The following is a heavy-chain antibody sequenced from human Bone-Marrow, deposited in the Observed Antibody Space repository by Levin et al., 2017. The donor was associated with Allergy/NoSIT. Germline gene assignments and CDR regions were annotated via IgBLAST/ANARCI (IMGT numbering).Heavy chain of an antibody. Sequence: SQTLSLTCTVSGGSIRSYYWSWLRQPAGKGLEWIGRIYTSGSTNYNPSLKSRVTMSVDTSKNQFSLKLSSVTAADTAVYYCAREWGDIVVVPAAIGDYYYYGMDVWGQGTTVTVSS. CDR1: GGSIRSYY. V-gene: IGHV4-4*07. D-gene: IGHD2-2*01. J-gene: IGHJ6*02. CDR2: IYTSGST. CDR3: AREWGDIVVVPAAIGDYYYYGMDV.